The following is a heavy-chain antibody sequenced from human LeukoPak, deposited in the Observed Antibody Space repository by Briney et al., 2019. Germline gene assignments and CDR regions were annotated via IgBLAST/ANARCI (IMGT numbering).Heavy chain of an antibody. CDR3: AREHCSSTSCYGYFDY. D-gene: IGHD2-2*01. CDR2: IYYSGST. Sequence: SETLSLTCTVSGGSISSYYWSWIRQPPGKGLEWIGYIYYSGSTNYNPSLKSRVTISVDTSKNQFSLKLSSVTAADTAVYYCAREHCSSTSCYGYFDYWGQGTLVTVSS. J-gene: IGHJ4*02. V-gene: IGHV4-59*01. CDR1: GGSISSYY.